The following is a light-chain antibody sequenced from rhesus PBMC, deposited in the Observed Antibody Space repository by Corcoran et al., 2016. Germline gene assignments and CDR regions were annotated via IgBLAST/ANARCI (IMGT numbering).Light chain of an antibody. CDR3: QKYSNSPLT. CDR1: QSVSSS. V-gene: IGKV3-53*01. Sequence: QVILTQSPATLSLSPGERATLSCRASQSVSSSLAWYQQQPGQAPRLLIYGASRRATGIPDRFSGSGSGTEFTLTISSREPEDFALYYCQKYSNSPLTFGGGTKVELK. J-gene: IGKJ4*01. CDR2: GAS.